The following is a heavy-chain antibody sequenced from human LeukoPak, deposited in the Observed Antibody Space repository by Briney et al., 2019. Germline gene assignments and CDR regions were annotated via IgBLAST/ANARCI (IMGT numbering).Heavy chain of an antibody. Sequence: GESLKISCQGSGYSFTDYWIGWVRQMPGKGLEWMGILSPGDSDTRYSPSFQGQVTFSVDKSIATAYLQWSSLEASDAAIYYCARLGGSGWFFDLWGQGTLVTVSS. CDR2: LSPGDSDT. V-gene: IGHV5-51*01. J-gene: IGHJ4*02. D-gene: IGHD6-19*01. CDR3: ARLGGSGWFFDL. CDR1: GYSFTDYW.